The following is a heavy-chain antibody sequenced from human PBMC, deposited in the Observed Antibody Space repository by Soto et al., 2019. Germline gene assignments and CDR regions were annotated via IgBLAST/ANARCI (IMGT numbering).Heavy chain of an antibody. Sequence: ASVKVSCKASGYIFTGYDIHWVRQAPGQGLEWLGWINPSNNNANYAQKFQGRVTMIRDTSISTAYMQLSSLRSDDRAVYFCARGGKSLTMDAWGQGTTVTVSS. J-gene: IGHJ6*02. CDR3: ARGGKSLTMDA. D-gene: IGHD6-13*01. CDR1: GYIFTGYD. V-gene: IGHV1-2*02. CDR2: INPSNNNA.